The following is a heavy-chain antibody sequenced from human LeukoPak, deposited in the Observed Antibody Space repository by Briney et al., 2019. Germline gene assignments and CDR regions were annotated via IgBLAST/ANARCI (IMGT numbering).Heavy chain of an antibody. D-gene: IGHD3-22*01. CDR3: AKDSGYYDSSGYSHAFDI. J-gene: IGHJ3*02. CDR1: GFTFSSYA. CDR2: ISGSGGST. V-gene: IGHV3-23*01. Sequence: GGSLRLSCAASGFTFSSYAMSWVRQARGKGLEWVSAISGSGGSTYYADSVKGRFTISRDNSKNTLYLQMNSLRAEDTAVYYCAKDSGYYDSSGYSHAFDIWGQGTMVTVSS.